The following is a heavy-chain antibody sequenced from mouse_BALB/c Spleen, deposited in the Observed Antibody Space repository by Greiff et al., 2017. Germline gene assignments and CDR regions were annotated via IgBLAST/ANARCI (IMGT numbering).Heavy chain of an antibody. D-gene: IGHD1-2*01. CDR2: INPYNDGT. V-gene: IGHV1-14*01. CDR1: GYTFTSYV. Sequence: VQLQQSGPELVKPGASVKMSCKASGYTFTSYVMHWVKQKPGQGLEWIGYINPYNDGTKYNEKFKGKATLTSDKSSSTAYMELSSLTSEDSAVYYCARTHYYGYGDWLTYWGQGTLVTVSA. CDR3: ARTHYYGYGDWLTY. J-gene: IGHJ3*01.